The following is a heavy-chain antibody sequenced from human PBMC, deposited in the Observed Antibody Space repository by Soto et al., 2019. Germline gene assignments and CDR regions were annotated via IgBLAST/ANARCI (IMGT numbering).Heavy chain of an antibody. CDR3: ARSPWYSSSSGDCYFDY. CDR2: IYYSGST. D-gene: IGHD6-6*01. V-gene: IGHV4-31*03. Sequence: SETLSLTCTVSGGSISSGGYYWSWIRQHPGKGLEWIGYIYYSGSTYYNPSLKSRVTISVDTSKIQFSLKLSSVTAADTAVYYCARSPWYSSSSGDCYFDYWGQGTLVTVSS. CDR1: GGSISSGGYY. J-gene: IGHJ4*02.